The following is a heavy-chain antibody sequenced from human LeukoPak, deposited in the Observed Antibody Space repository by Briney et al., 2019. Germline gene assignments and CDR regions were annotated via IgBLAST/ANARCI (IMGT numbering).Heavy chain of an antibody. V-gene: IGHV3-23*01. CDR2: ISGSGGST. CDR1: GFTFSSYA. CDR3: AKDWEKWEPRSFDY. J-gene: IGHJ4*02. Sequence: SGGSLRLSCAASGFTFSSYAMSWVRQAPGKGLEWVSAISGSGGSTYYADSVKGRFTISRDNSKNTLYLQMSSLRAEDTAVYYCAKDWEKWEPRSFDYWGQGTLVTVSS. D-gene: IGHD1-26*01.